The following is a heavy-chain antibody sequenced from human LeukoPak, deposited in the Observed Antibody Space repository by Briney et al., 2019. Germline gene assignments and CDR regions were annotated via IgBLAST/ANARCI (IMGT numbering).Heavy chain of an antibody. J-gene: IGHJ4*02. CDR1: GFTFSSYG. V-gene: IGHV3-30*02. Sequence: PGRSLRLSCAASGFTFSSYGMHWVRQAPGKGLEWVAFIRYDGSNKYYADSVKGRFTISRDNSKNTLYLQMNSLRAEDTAVYYCARSGTLSSIAAPLYDYWGQGTLVTVSS. D-gene: IGHD6-6*01. CDR3: ARSGTLSSIAAPLYDY. CDR2: IRYDGSNK.